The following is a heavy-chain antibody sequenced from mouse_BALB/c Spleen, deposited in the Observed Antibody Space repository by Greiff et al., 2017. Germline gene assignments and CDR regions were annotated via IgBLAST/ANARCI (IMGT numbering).Heavy chain of an antibody. CDR2: INPGSGGT. Sequence: QVQLQQSGAELVRPGTSVKVSCKASGYAFTNYLIEWVKQRPGQGLEWIGVINPGSGGTNYNEKFKGKATLTADKSSSTAYMQLSSLTSDDSAVYFCARSYYRYHYYAMDYWGQGTSVTVSS. D-gene: IGHD2-14*01. J-gene: IGHJ4*01. V-gene: IGHV1-54*01. CDR1: GYAFTNYL. CDR3: ARSYYRYHYYAMDY.